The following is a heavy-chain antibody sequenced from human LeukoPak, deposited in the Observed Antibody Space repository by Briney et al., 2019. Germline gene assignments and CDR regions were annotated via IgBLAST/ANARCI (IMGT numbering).Heavy chain of an antibody. CDR3: ARDIVVVPAAPVY. Sequence: PGGSLRLSCAASGFTFSSYWMSWVRQAPGKGLEWVANIKQDGSEKYYVDSVKGRFTISRDNAKNSLYLQMNSLRAEDTAVYYCARDIVVVPAAPVYWGQGTLVTVSS. D-gene: IGHD2-2*01. V-gene: IGHV3-7*01. CDR1: GFTFSSYW. J-gene: IGHJ4*02. CDR2: IKQDGSEK.